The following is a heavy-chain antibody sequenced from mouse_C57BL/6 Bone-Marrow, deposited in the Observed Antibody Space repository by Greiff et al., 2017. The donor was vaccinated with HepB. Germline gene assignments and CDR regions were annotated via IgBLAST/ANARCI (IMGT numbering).Heavy chain of an antibody. J-gene: IGHJ1*03. CDR2: IWSGGST. CDR1: GFSLTSYG. CDR3: ATRSYYWYFDV. Sequence: VKLQESGPGLVQPSQSLSITCTVSGFSLTSYGVHWVRQSPGKGLEWLGVIWSGGSTDYNAAFISRLSISKDNSKSQVFFKMNSLQADDTAIYYCATRSYYWYFDVWGTGTTVTVSS. V-gene: IGHV2-2*01. D-gene: IGHD1-1*01.